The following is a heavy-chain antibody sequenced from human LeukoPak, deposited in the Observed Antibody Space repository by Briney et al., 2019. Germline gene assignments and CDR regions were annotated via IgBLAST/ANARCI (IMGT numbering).Heavy chain of an antibody. J-gene: IGHJ6*02. Sequence: PGGSLRLSCAASGFTFNNYAMNWVRQAPGKGLEWVSVISGSGGTTYYADSVKGQFTISRDSSKNMLYLQMNSLRAEDTAVYYCAKVSGGGLYYDGMDVWGQGTTVTVSS. CDR1: GFTFNNYA. CDR2: ISGSGGTT. V-gene: IGHV3-23*01. D-gene: IGHD1-14*01. CDR3: AKVSGGGLYYDGMDV.